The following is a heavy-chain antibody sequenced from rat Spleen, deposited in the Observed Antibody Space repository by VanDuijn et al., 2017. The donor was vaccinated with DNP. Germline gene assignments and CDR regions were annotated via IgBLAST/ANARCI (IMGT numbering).Heavy chain of an antibody. J-gene: IGHJ1*01. V-gene: IGHV2S12*01. D-gene: IGHD1-6*01. CDR3: TRGRYNGYQRHYWYFDF. Sequence: QVQLKESGPGLVQPSRTLSLTCTVSGFSLTSYAVSWVRQPPGKGLEWIAAISSGENTYYNPALKSRLSISRDTSKSQVLLKMNRMQTEDKAIYCCTRGRYNGYQRHYWYFDFWGPGTMVTVSS. CDR2: ISSGENT. CDR1: GFSLTSYA.